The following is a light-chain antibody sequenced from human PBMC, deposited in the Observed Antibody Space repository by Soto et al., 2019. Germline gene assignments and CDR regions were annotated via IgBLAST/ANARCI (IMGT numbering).Light chain of an antibody. V-gene: IGKV3-15*01. J-gene: IGKJ1*01. CDR2: GAS. Sequence: EIVLTQSPGTLSVSRGERATLSCRASQSGSSKLTWYKQKPGQAPGLLFYGASTGATGIPARFSGSGSETEFTLSISSLQSEDFAVYYCQQYNNWPGTVGQGTKVEIK. CDR3: QQYNNWPGT. CDR1: QSGSSK.